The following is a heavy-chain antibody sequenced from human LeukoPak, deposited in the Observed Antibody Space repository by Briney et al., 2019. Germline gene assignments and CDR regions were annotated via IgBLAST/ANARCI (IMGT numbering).Heavy chain of an antibody. D-gene: IGHD3-16*01. CDR3: AKDHMWGFDS. Sequence: GGSLRLSCAAAALTFTTSEFHWVRQAPGKGLEWLAFISRDGYTQFYPDSVKGRFTISRDNSKNTLYLLMNSRRSEDTAVYYCAKDHMWGFDSWGQGTLVTVSS. CDR1: ALTFTTSE. J-gene: IGHJ4*02. CDR2: ISRDGYTQ. V-gene: IGHV3-30*02.